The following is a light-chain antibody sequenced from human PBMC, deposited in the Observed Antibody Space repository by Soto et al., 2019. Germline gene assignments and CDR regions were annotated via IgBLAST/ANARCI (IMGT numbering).Light chain of an antibody. CDR3: QFYDTSPSVA. CDR1: SGSIASNY. J-gene: IGLJ2*01. CDR2: EDN. Sequence: NFMLTQPHSVSESPGKTVTISCTRSSGSIASNYVQWYQQRPGSAPTTVIYEDNQRPSGVPDRFSGSIDSSSNSASLPISGLKTEDEADYYFQFYDTSPSVAFGGGPKPTVL. V-gene: IGLV6-57*04.